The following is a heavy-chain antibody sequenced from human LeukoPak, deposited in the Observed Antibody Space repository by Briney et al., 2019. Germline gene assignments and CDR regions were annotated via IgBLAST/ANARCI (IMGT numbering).Heavy chain of an antibody. Sequence: SVKVSCKASGGTFSSYAISWVRQAPGQGLEWMGGIIPIFGTANYAQKFQGRVTITADESASTAYMELSSLRSEDTAVYYCARAFVYQWQLDYWGQGTLVTVSS. CDR1: GGTFSSYA. CDR2: IIPIFGTA. D-gene: IGHD6-19*01. J-gene: IGHJ4*02. CDR3: ARAFVYQWQLDY. V-gene: IGHV1-69*13.